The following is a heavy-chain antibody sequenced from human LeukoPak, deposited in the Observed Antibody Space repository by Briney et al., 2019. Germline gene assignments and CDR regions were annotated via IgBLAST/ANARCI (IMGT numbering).Heavy chain of an antibody. CDR3: ARYDSSLWGAFDI. J-gene: IGHJ3*02. CDR2: IYHSGST. D-gene: IGHD3-22*01. CDR1: GGSISSGGYS. Sequence: SQTLSLTCAVSGGSISSGGYSWSWIRQPPGKGLEWIGYIYHSGSTYYNPSLKSRVTISVDRSKNQFSLKLSSVTAADTAVYYCARYDSSLWGAFDIWGQGTMVTVSS. V-gene: IGHV4-30-2*01.